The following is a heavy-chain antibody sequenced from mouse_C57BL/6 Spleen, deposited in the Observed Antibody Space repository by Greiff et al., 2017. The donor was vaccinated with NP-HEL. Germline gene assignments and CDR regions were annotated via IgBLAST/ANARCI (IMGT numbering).Heavy chain of an antibody. D-gene: IGHD2-1*01. Sequence: VKVVESGPELVKPGASVKISCKASGYAFSSSWMNWVKQRPGKGLEWIGRIYPGDGDTNYNGKFKGKATLTADKSSSTAYMQLSSLTSEDSAVYFCARSGNYRFAYWGQGTLVTVSA. V-gene: IGHV1-82*01. CDR1: GYAFSSSW. J-gene: IGHJ3*01. CDR2: IYPGDGDT. CDR3: ARSGNYRFAY.